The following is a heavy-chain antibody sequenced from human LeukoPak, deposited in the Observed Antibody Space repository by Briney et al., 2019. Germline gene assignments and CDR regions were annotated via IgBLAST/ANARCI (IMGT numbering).Heavy chain of an antibody. D-gene: IGHD3/OR15-3a*01. J-gene: IGHJ4*02. CDR1: GGSISSYY. Sequence: PSETLSLTCTVSGGSISSYYWSWIRQPPGKGLEWIGYIYYSGSTNYNPSLTSRVTISVDTSKNQFSLKLSSVTAADTAVYYCARSHSVWTSFDYWGQGTLVTVSS. CDR2: IYYSGST. V-gene: IGHV4-59*01. CDR3: ARSHSVWTSFDY.